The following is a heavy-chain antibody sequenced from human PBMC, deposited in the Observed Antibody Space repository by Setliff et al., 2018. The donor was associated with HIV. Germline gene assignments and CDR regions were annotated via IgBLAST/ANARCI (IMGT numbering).Heavy chain of an antibody. Sequence: PSETLSLTCTVSGGSISSGGYYWSWIRQHPGKGLEWIGYIHYSGSTYFNPSLKSRVTISLDTSKNQFSLKVSSMTAADTAVYYCARNSKNWNYPVEYYDYYMDVWGTGTTVTAP. D-gene: IGHD1-7*01. J-gene: IGHJ6*03. V-gene: IGHV4-31*03. CDR1: GGSISSGGYY. CDR2: IHYSGST. CDR3: ARNSKNWNYPVEYYDYYMDV.